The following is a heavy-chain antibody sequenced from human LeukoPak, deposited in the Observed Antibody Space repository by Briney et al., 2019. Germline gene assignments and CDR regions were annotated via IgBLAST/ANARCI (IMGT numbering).Heavy chain of an antibody. D-gene: IGHD3-3*01. Sequence: PSQTLSLTCTVSGGSISCGDYYWRWIRQPPGKGLEWIGYIYYSGSTYYNPSLKSRVTISVDTSKNQFSLKLSSVTAADTAVYYCARVGDFWSGYPLGSDYWGQGTLVTVSS. CDR3: ARVGDFWSGYPLGSDY. V-gene: IGHV4-30-4*08. CDR2: IYYSGST. CDR1: GGSISCGDYY. J-gene: IGHJ4*02.